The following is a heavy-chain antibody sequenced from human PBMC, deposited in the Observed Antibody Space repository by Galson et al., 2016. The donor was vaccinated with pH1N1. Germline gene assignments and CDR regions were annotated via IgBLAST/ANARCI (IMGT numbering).Heavy chain of an antibody. CDR2: ISSPGLRT. Sequence: SLRLSCAASGFRFNDYGLAWVRPAPGKGREWVSSISSPGLRTYYADSVKGRFTISRDSSKNTIYLEMNSLGADDTAGYWCAKQMSTYVVAYYLDSWGQGTRITVSS. J-gene: IGHJ4*02. CDR3: AKQMSTYVVAYYLDS. D-gene: IGHD2-21*01. CDR1: GFRFNDYG. V-gene: IGHV3-23*01.